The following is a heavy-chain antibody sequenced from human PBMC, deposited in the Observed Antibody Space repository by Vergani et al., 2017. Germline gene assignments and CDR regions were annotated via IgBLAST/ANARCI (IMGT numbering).Heavy chain of an antibody. J-gene: IGHJ6*02. V-gene: IGHV3-74*01. Sequence: EVQLVESGGGLVQPGGSLRLSCAASGFTFSSYWMHWVRQAPGKGLVWVSRINSDGSSTSYADSVKGRFTISRDNAKNTLYLQMNSLRAEDTAVYYCARDFDVLGTQWFGELVSDYYYYGMDVWGQGTTVTVSS. D-gene: IGHD3-10*01. CDR3: ARDFDVLGTQWFGELVSDYYYYGMDV. CDR2: INSDGSST. CDR1: GFTFSSYW.